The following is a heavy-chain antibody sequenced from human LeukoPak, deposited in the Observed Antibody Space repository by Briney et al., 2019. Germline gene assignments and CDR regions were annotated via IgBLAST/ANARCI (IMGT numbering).Heavy chain of an antibody. Sequence: GESLKISCKGSGYSFTSYWIGWVRQMPGKGLEWMGIIYPGDSDTRYSPSFQGQVTISADKSISTAYLQWSSLKASDTAMYYCARRIAIFGDGNWFDFWGQGTLVTVSS. CDR2: IYPGDSDT. V-gene: IGHV5-51*01. CDR3: ARRIAIFGDGNWFDF. CDR1: GYSFTSYW. D-gene: IGHD3-3*01. J-gene: IGHJ5*01.